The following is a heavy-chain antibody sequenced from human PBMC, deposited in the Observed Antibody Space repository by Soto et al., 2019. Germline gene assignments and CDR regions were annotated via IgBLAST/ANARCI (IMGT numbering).Heavy chain of an antibody. CDR1: GFTFTDHY. Sequence: GGSLRLSCLASGFTFTDHYMDWVRQAPGTGLEWIARTKNKPNNYTTTYAASVKGRFTISRDDSESSLYLQMNNLKTEDTAVYYCAREVRRDYYYYYPLDVWGQGTTVTVSS. J-gene: IGHJ6*02. V-gene: IGHV3-72*01. CDR2: TKNKPNNYTT. CDR3: AREVRRDYYYYYPLDV. D-gene: IGHD3-10*01.